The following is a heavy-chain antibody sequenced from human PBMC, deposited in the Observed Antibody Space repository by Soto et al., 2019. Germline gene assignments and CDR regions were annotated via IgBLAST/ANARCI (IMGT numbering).Heavy chain of an antibody. V-gene: IGHV4-4*02. D-gene: IGHD6-19*01. CDR3: ARDAAVPGESDRFDY. Sequence: PSETLSLTCAVSGDSVTSNVWWSWVRQPPGKGLEWIGEAYHNGLTDYNPSLKSRVIMSVDTSKNEFSLKLTSLTAADTAIYYCARDAAVPGESDRFDYWGQGTLVTVSS. CDR1: GDSVTSNVW. CDR2: AYHNGLT. J-gene: IGHJ4*02.